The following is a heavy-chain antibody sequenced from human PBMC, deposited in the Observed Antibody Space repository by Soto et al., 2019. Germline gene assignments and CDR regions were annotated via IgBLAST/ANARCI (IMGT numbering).Heavy chain of an antibody. CDR1: GGSFSGYY. D-gene: IGHD6-13*01. CDR3: ARAKAGYSSSWCDY. V-gene: IGHV4-34*01. J-gene: IGHJ4*02. Sequence: PSETLSLTCAVYGGSFSGYYWSWIRQPPGKGLEWIGEINHSGSTNYNPSLKSRVTISVDTSKNQFSLKLSSVTAADTAVYYCARAKAGYSSSWCDYWGQGTLVTVSS. CDR2: INHSGST.